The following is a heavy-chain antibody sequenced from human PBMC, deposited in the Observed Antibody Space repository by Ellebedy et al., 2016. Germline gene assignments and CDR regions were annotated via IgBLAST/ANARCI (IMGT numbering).Heavy chain of an antibody. D-gene: IGHD2-8*01. V-gene: IGHV3-49*03. CDR1: GFTFGLYA. CDR2: SRSKGSGGTT. J-gene: IGHJ6*02. Sequence: GGSLRLXXSASGFTFGLYAVNWFRQSPGKGLEWVGVSRSKGSGGTTEYGASVRGRFIISRDASERIAYLQMNSLKIEDTGLYYCTRVADIMGTDLHYGMDVWGRGTTVSVS. CDR3: TRVADIMGTDLHYGMDV.